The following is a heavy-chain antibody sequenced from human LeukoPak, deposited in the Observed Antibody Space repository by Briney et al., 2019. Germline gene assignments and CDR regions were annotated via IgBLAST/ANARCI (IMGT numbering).Heavy chain of an antibody. D-gene: IGHD2-8*01. J-gene: IGHJ4*02. CDR1: GFIFTSSA. CDR2: IVVGSGNT. Sequence: ASVKVSCKASGFIFTSSAVQWVRQARGQRLEWIGWIVVGSGNTNYAQKFQERVTITRDMSTSTAHMELSSLRSEDTAVYYCARLKYCTNGVCYAGFDYWDQGTLVTVSS. V-gene: IGHV1-58*01. CDR3: ARLKYCTNGVCYAGFDY.